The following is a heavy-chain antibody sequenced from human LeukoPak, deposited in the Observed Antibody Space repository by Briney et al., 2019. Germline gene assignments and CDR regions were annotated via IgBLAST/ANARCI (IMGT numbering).Heavy chain of an antibody. CDR1: GFTFSSYG. CDR2: ISYDGSNK. CDR3: AKDRRGYSSGYADY. V-gene: IGHV3-30*18. D-gene: IGHD6-19*01. Sequence: GGSLRLSCAASGFTFSSYGMHWVRQAPGKGLEWVAVISYDGSNKYYADSVKGRFTISRDNSKNTLYLQMNSLRAEDTAVYYCAKDRRGYSSGYADYWGQGTLVTVSS. J-gene: IGHJ4*02.